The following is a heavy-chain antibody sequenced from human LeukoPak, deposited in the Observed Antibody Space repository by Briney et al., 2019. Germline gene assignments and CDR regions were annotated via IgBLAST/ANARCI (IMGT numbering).Heavy chain of an antibody. CDR2: INHSGST. Sequence: PSETLSLTCAVYGGPFSGYYWSWIRQPPGKGLEWIGEINHSGSTNYNPSLKSRVTISVDTSKNQFSLKLSSVTAADTAVCYCARGLTTVVRRVAANAFDIWGQGTMVTVSS. J-gene: IGHJ3*02. CDR1: GGPFSGYY. V-gene: IGHV4-34*01. CDR3: ARGLTTVVRRVAANAFDI. D-gene: IGHD4-23*01.